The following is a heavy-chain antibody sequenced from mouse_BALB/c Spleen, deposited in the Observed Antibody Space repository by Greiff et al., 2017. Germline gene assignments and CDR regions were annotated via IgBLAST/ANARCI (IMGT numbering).Heavy chain of an antibody. CDR2: ISTYYGDA. Sequence: QVQLQQSGAELVRPGVSVKISCKGSGYTFTDYAMHWVKQSHAKSLEWIGVISTYYGDASYNQKFKGKATMTVDKSSSTAYMELARLTSEDSAIYYCARGYGYDFDYWGQGTTLTVSS. J-gene: IGHJ2*01. CDR1: GYTFTDYA. V-gene: IGHV1S137*01. CDR3: ARGYGYDFDY. D-gene: IGHD2-2*01.